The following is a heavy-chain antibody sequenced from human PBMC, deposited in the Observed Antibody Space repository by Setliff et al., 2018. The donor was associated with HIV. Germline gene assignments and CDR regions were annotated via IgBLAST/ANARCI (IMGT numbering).Heavy chain of an antibody. J-gene: IGHJ4*02. Sequence: GGSLRLSCAGSGFTFSSYWMSWVRQAPGKGLEWVANIKQDGSEKYYVESVKGRFTISRDNANNSLYLRMNSLRAEDTAVYYCARGARGYSYGWGQGTLVTVSS. CDR1: GFTFSSYW. D-gene: IGHD5-18*01. CDR3: ARGARGYSYG. CDR2: IKQDGSEK. V-gene: IGHV3-7*01.